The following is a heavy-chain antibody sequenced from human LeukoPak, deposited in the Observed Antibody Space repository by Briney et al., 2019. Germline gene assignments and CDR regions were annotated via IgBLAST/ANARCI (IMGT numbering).Heavy chain of an antibody. CDR2: INHSGST. CDR1: GGSFSGYY. Sequence: SETLSLTCAVYGGSFSGYYWSWIRQPPGKGLEWIGEINHSGSTNYNPSLKSRVTISVDTSKNQFSLKLSSVTAADTAVYYGARGRKQWLSDYYYGMDVWGQGTTVTVSS. CDR3: ARGRKQWLSDYYYGMDV. D-gene: IGHD6-19*01. V-gene: IGHV4-34*01. J-gene: IGHJ6*02.